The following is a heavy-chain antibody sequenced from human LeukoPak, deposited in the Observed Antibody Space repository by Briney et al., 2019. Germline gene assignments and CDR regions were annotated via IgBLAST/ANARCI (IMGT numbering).Heavy chain of an antibody. CDR2: FSGNDGYT. CDR1: GFTFSNYG. Sequence: GGSLRLSCAASGFTFSNYGMSWVRQAPGKGLEWLSTFSGNDGYTYYADSVKGRFTISRDNSKNTVYLQMNSLRAEDTANYYCAKRSTGYYFDSWGQGTLVTVSS. J-gene: IGHJ4*02. V-gene: IGHV3-23*01. CDR3: AKRSTGYYFDS. D-gene: IGHD2-2*01.